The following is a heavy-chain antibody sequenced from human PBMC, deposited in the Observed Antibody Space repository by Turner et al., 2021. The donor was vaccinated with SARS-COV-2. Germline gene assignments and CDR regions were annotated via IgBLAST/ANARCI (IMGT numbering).Heavy chain of an antibody. Sequence: EVQLVESGGGLVQPGWSLRLSCPASGFTFSNYDMHWVRQATGKGLEWVSAVGTAGDTYYPGSVKGRFTSSRENGKNSLYLQMNSLRAGDTAVYYCARAKFRGLISWFDPGGQGTLVTVSS. CDR3: ARAKFRGLISWFDP. V-gene: IGHV3-13*04. J-gene: IGHJ5*02. CDR1: GFTFSNYD. D-gene: IGHD3-10*01. CDR2: VGTAGDT.